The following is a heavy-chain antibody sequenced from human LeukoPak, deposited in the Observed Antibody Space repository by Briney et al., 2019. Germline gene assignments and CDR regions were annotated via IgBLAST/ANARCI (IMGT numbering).Heavy chain of an antibody. Sequence: GESLKISCKGSGYSFTSYWIGWVRQMPGKGLEWMGIIYPGDSDTRYSPSFQGQVTISADKSISTAYLQWSSLKASDTATYYCARLAKLFSSSPTAAYYYYMDVWGKGTTVTISS. CDR1: GYSFTSYW. D-gene: IGHD6-13*01. CDR3: ARLAKLFSSSPTAAYYYYMDV. J-gene: IGHJ6*03. CDR2: IYPGDSDT. V-gene: IGHV5-51*01.